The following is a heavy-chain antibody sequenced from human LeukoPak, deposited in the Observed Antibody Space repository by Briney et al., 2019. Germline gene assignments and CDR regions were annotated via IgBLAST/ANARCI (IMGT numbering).Heavy chain of an antibody. V-gene: IGHV3-11*06. Sequence: KSGGSLRLSCAASGFTFSSYAMSWIRQAPGKGLEWVSYISSSSSYTNYADSVKGRFTISRDNAKNSLYLQMNSLRAEDTAVYYCARDDMYSSGWSGYWGQGTLVTVSS. D-gene: IGHD6-19*01. CDR1: GFTFSSYA. CDR3: ARDDMYSSGWSGY. J-gene: IGHJ4*02. CDR2: ISSSSSYT.